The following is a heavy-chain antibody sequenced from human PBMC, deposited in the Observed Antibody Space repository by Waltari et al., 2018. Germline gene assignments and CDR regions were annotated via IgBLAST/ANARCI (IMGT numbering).Heavy chain of an antibody. CDR1: GFTFSRYW. J-gene: IGHJ6*02. D-gene: IGHD6-13*01. Sequence: EEQLVESGGGLVQPGESLRLSCAASGFTFSRYWMDWVRQAPGRGLVGGSLITSYGSSTIYAESVKGRFTISRDNAKNTRYVQRNRLRAEDTAVYYCARVATKTYSSPVPGRPYYYGMDVWGQGTTVTVSS. V-gene: IGHV3-74*01. CDR2: ITSYGSST. CDR3: ARVATKTYSSPVPGRPYYYGMDV.